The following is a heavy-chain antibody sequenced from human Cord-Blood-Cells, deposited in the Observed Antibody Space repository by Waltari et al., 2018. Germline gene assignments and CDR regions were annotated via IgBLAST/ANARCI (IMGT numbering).Heavy chain of an antibody. V-gene: IGHV4-34*01. CDR3: ARARRNLVAVAGRWFDP. CDR1: GGSFGGYY. D-gene: IGHD6-19*01. CDR2: INNSGTT. J-gene: IGHJ5*02. Sequence: QAQLQQWGAGLLKPSETLSPTCAVYGGSFGGYYGSWSRQPPGKGLGWIGEINNSGTTNYTPSPKSRVTISVAAYKNHFSLKLSSVTAADTAVYYCARARRNLVAVAGRWFDPWGQGTLVTVSS.